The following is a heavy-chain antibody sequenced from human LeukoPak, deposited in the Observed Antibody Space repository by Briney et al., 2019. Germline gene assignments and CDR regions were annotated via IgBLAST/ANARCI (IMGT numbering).Heavy chain of an antibody. CDR3: ARDKWYSGSYYVDY. V-gene: IGHV4-39*07. Sequence: PSETLSLTCTVSGGSISSSSYYWGWIRQPPGKGLEWIGSIYYSGSTYYNPSLKSRVTISVDTSKNQFSLKLSSVTAADTAVYYCARDKWYSGSYYVDYWGQGTLVTVSS. D-gene: IGHD1-26*01. CDR1: GGSISSSSYY. CDR2: IYYSGST. J-gene: IGHJ4*02.